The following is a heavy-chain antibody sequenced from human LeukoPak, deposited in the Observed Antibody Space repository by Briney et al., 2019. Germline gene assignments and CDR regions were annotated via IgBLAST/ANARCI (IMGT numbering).Heavy chain of an antibody. CDR1: GGSISSYY. CDR2: IYTSGST. CDR3: ARGPAATGDWFDP. Sequence: SETLSLTCTVSGGSISSYYWSWIRQPPGKGLEWIGYIYTSGSTNYNPSLKSRVTISVDTSKNQFSLKLSSVTAADTAVYYCARGPAATGDWFDPWGQGTLVTVSS. V-gene: IGHV4-4*09. D-gene: IGHD2-2*01. J-gene: IGHJ5*02.